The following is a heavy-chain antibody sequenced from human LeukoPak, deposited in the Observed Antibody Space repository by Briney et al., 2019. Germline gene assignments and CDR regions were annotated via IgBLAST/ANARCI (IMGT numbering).Heavy chain of an antibody. CDR3: ARERKQRDIAVVVAARYYF. CDR1: GYTFTNNW. D-gene: IGHD2-15*01. CDR2: ISPTGGST. J-gene: IGHJ4*02. Sequence: GASVKVSCKAFGYTFTNNWMHWVRQAPGQGPEWMGLISPTGGSTAYAQKFQGRVTLTRDMSTSTDYLELSSLRSEDTAVYYCARERKQRDIAVVVAARYYFWGQGTLVTVSS. V-gene: IGHV1-46*01.